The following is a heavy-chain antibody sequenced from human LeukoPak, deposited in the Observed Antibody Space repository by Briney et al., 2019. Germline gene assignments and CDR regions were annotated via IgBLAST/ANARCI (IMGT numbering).Heavy chain of an antibody. CDR2: INTNTGNP. Sequence: GASVKVSCKASGYTFTSYAMNWVRQAPGQGLEWMGWINTNTGNPTYAQGFTGRFVFSLDTPVSTAYLQISSLEAEDTAVYYCARDPLPGYSGYYGMDVRGQGTTVTVSS. D-gene: IGHD5-12*01. CDR1: GYTFTSYA. J-gene: IGHJ6*02. V-gene: IGHV7-4-1*02. CDR3: ARDPLPGYSGYYGMDV.